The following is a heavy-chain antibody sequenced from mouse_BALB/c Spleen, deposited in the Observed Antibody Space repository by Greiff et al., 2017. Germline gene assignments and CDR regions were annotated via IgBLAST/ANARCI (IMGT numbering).Heavy chain of an antibody. D-gene: IGHD2-2*01. J-gene: IGHJ4*01. Sequence: EVKLMESGGGLVQPGGSLKLSCAASGFDFSRYWMSWVRQAPGKGLEWIGEINPDSSTINYTPSLKDKFIISRDNAKNTLYLQMSKVRSEDTALYYCARLWFYYAMDYWGQGTSVTVSS. CDR3: ARLWFYYAMDY. CDR1: GFDFSRYW. V-gene: IGHV4-1*02. CDR2: INPDSSTI.